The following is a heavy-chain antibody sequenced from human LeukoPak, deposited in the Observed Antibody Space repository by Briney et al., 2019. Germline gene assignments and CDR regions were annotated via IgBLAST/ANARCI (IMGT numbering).Heavy chain of an antibody. V-gene: IGHV1-18*04. Sequence: GASVKVSCKASGYTFTSYGISWVRQAPGQGLEWMGWISAYNGNTNYAQKLQGRVTMTTDTSTSTAYMELRSLRSDDTAVYYCARVLEGILTVYRNFDYWGQGTLVTVSS. J-gene: IGHJ4*02. CDR2: ISAYNGNT. CDR1: GYTFTSYG. D-gene: IGHD3-9*01. CDR3: ARVLEGILTVYRNFDY.